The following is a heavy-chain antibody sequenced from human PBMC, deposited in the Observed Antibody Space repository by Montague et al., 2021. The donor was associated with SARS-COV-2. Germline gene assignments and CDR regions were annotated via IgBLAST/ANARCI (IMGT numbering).Heavy chain of an antibody. V-gene: IGHV4-38-2*02. CDR1: GGSISSGSY. J-gene: IGHJ4*02. Sequence: SETLSLTCTVSGGSISSGSYWGWSRQPPGRGLEWIGTSDHSGITXYSPSFKSRVTISQDTSKNQFFLNLDSVTASDTAMYYCARVISAVAGANFDFDYWGQGTLVTVSS. CDR3: ARVISAVAGANFDFDY. CDR2: SDHSGIT. D-gene: IGHD4/OR15-4a*01.